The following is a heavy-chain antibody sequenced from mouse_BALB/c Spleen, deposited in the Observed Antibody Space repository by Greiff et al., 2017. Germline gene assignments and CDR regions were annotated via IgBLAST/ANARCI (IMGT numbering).Heavy chain of an antibody. CDR1: GFSLTSYG. Sequence: QVQLKQSGPGLVAPSQSLSITCTVSGFSLTSYGVHWVRQPPGKGLEWLGVIWAGGSTNYNSALMSRLSISKDNSKSQVFLKMNSLQTDDTAMYYCARGEYGNYVAYWGQGTLVTVSA. D-gene: IGHD2-10*02. CDR3: ARGEYGNYVAY. CDR2: IWAGGST. V-gene: IGHV2-9*02. J-gene: IGHJ3*01.